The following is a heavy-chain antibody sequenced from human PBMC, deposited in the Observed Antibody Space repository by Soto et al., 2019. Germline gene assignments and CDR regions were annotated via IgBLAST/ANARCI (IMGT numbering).Heavy chain of an antibody. V-gene: IGHV4-31*03. D-gene: IGHD6-19*01. CDR3: ARQLGFIAVAGRLTDGRANWFDP. CDR2: IYYSGST. Sequence: PSETLSLTCTVSGGSISSGGYYWSWIRQHPGKGLEWIGYIYYSGSTYYNPSLKSRVTISVDTSKNQFSLKLSSVTAADTAVYYCARQLGFIAVAGRLTDGRANWFDPWGQGTLVTVSS. CDR1: GGSISSGGYY. J-gene: IGHJ5*02.